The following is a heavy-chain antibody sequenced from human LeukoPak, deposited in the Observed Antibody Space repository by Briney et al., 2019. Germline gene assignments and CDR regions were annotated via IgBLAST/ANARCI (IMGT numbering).Heavy chain of an antibody. D-gene: IGHD6-19*01. J-gene: IGHJ4*02. CDR3: ARAVAGRGGFDY. Sequence: SETLSLTCTVSGGSISSGSYYWSWIRQPAGKGLEWIGRIYTSGSTNYNPSLKSRVTISVDTSKNQFSLKLSSVTAADMAVYYCARAVAGRGGFDYWGQGTLVTVSS. CDR1: GGSISSGSYY. V-gene: IGHV4-61*02. CDR2: IYTSGST.